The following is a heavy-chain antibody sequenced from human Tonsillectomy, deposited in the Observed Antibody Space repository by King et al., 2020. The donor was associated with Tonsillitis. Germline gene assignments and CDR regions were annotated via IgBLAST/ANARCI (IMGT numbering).Heavy chain of an antibody. D-gene: IGHD3-3*01. CDR3: ATFWSGYFDY. V-gene: IGHV3-7*01. CDR2: IRQDGSDK. Sequence: DVQLVESGGGLVQPGGSLRLSCAASGFTFSNYWMSWVRQAPGKGLEWVANIRQDGSDKYYVDSVKGRFTMSRDNAKNSVSLLMNSLRAEDTAVYYCATFWSGYFDYWGQGTLVTVSS. CDR1: GFTFSNYW. J-gene: IGHJ4*02.